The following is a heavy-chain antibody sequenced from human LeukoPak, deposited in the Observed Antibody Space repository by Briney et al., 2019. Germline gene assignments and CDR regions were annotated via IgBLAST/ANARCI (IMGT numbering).Heavy chain of an antibody. CDR2: IYYSGST. J-gene: IGHJ6*03. V-gene: IGHV4-59*12. CDR3: ASSSWSYYYYYMDV. Sequence: PSETLSLTCSVSGGSISSYYWSWIRQPPGKGLEWIGYIYYSGSTNDNPSLKSRVTISIDTSKNQFSLKLNSVTAADTAVYYCASSSWSYYYYYMDVWGKGTTVTVSS. CDR1: GGSISSYY. D-gene: IGHD6-13*01.